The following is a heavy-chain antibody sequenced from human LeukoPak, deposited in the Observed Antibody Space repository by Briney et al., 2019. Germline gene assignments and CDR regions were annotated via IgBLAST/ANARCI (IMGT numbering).Heavy chain of an antibody. V-gene: IGHV4-4*02. CDR2: IYHSGGT. Sequence: SGTLSLTCTVSGDSITNDNWWSWVRQPPGKGLEWIGEIYHSGGTNYNPSLKSRVTISVDTSKNQFSLKLSSVTAADTAVYYCARGRAVGGDYWGQGTLVTVSS. D-gene: IGHD6-19*01. CDR1: GDSITNDNW. CDR3: ARGRAVGGDY. J-gene: IGHJ4*02.